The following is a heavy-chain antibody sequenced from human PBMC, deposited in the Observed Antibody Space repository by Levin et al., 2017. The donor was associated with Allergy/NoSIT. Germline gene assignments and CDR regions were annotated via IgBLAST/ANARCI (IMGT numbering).Heavy chain of an antibody. CDR1: GFTVGNNY. J-gene: IGHJ4*02. Sequence: PGGSLRLSCAASGFTVGNNYVAWVRQAPGKGLDWISVIYSGGGTYYADSVKGRFTISRDKSKNTEYLQMNSPRVEDTAEYYCSSAPGFSDYWGQGTLVTVSS. CDR2: IYSGGGT. V-gene: IGHV3-66*01. CDR3: SSAPGFSDY.